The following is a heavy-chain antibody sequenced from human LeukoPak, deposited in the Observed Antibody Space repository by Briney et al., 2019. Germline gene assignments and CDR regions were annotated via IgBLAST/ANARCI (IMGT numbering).Heavy chain of an antibody. J-gene: IGHJ5*02. V-gene: IGHV4-59*01. CDR3: AREERFEWGYSYAPPHRIFDP. CDR2: IYYTGST. Sequence: PSETLSLTCTVSGGSISSYYWSWIRQPPGKGLEWIGYIYYTGSTNYNPSLKSRVTISVDTSKNQFSLKLSSVTAADTAVYYCAREERFEWGYSYAPPHRIFDPWGQGTLVTVSS. CDR1: GGSISSYY. D-gene: IGHD5-18*01.